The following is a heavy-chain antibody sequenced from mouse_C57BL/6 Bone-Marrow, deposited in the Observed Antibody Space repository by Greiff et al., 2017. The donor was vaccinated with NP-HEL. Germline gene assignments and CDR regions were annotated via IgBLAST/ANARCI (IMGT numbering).Heavy chain of an antibody. D-gene: IGHD1-1*01. J-gene: IGHJ2*01. Sequence: DVQLQESGPGLVKPSQSLSLTCSVTGYSITSGYYWNWIRQFPGNKLEWMGYISYDGSNNYNPSLKNRISITRDTSKNQFFLKLNSVTTEDTATYYCAREIGKNYVYFDYWGQGTTLTVSS. CDR2: ISYDGSN. V-gene: IGHV3-6*01. CDR3: AREIGKNYVYFDY. CDR1: GYSITSGYY.